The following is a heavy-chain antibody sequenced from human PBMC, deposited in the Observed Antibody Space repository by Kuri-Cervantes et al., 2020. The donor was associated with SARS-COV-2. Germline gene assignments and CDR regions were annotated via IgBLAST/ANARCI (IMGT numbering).Heavy chain of an antibody. V-gene: IGHV1-69*06. Sequence: SVKVSCKASGGTFSSYAISWVRQAPGQGLEWMGGIIPIFGTANYAQKFQGRVTITADKSTSTAYMELSSLRSEDTAVYYCARGYRYRSSTSCPTPYYFDYWGQGTLVTVSS. D-gene: IGHD2-2*01. CDR3: ARGYRYRSSTSCPTPYYFDY. J-gene: IGHJ4*02. CDR2: IIPIFGTA. CDR1: GGTFSSYA.